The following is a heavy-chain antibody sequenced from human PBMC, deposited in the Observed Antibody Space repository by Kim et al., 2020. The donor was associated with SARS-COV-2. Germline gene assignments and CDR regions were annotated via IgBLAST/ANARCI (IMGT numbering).Heavy chain of an antibody. CDR2: FDPEDGET. J-gene: IGHJ6*02. Sequence: ASVKVSCKVSGYTLTELSMHWVRQAPGKGLEWMGGFDPEDGETIYAQKFQGRVTMTEDTSTDTAYMELSSLRSEDTAVYYCATEGGSSHYYYYGMDVWGQGTTVTVSS. D-gene: IGHD1-26*01. V-gene: IGHV1-24*01. CDR3: ATEGGSSHYYYYGMDV. CDR1: GYTLTELS.